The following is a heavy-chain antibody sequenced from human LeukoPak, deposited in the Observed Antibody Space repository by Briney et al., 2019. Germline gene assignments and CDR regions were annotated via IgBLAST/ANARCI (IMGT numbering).Heavy chain of an antibody. D-gene: IGHD3-10*01. CDR2: ISGSGGRT. CDR3: ALVSGTPRFDP. Sequence: GGSLRLSCAASGFTFSSYAMSWVRQAPGKGLEWVSSISGSGGRTYYGDSVKGRFTISRDNAKNTLYLQMNSLRAEDTAVYYCALVSGTPRFDPWGQGTLVTVSS. J-gene: IGHJ5*02. CDR1: GFTFSSYA. V-gene: IGHV3-23*01.